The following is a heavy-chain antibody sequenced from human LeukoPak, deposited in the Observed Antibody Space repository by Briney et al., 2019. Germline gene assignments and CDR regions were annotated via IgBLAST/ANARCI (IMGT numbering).Heavy chain of an antibody. CDR2: INPSGGST. CDR1: GYTFTSYY. J-gene: IGHJ4*02. Sequence: ASVKVSCKASGYTFTSYYMHWVRQAPGQGLEWMGIINPSGGSTSYAQKFQGRVTMTRDMSTSTVYMELSSLRSEDTAVYYCARSHPRTYYFDYWGQGTLVTVSS. CDR3: ARSHPRTYYFDY. V-gene: IGHV1-46*01.